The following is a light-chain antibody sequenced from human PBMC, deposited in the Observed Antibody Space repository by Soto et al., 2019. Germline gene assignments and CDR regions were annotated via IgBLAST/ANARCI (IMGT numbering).Light chain of an antibody. CDR1: QSVSNW. V-gene: IGKV1-5*01. J-gene: IGKJ1*01. CDR3: LQNNSYPVT. CDR2: DAS. Sequence: DIQMTQSPSMLSAAVGDRVTITCRASQSVSNWLAWYQQKPGKAPKLLIYDASSLESGVPSRFSGSGSGTEFTLTISSLQPEDFATYYCLQNNSYPVTFGQGTKVDIK.